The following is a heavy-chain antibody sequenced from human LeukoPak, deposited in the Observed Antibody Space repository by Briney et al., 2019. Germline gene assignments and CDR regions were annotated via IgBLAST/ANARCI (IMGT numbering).Heavy chain of an antibody. CDR2: INHSGST. J-gene: IGHJ6*04. CDR1: GGSISSYY. D-gene: IGHD6-13*01. V-gene: IGHV4-34*01. CDR3: ARGKGISAAYLVDV. Sequence: SETLSLTCTVSGGSISSYYWSWIRQPPGKGLEWIGEINHSGSTNYNPSLKSRVTTSVDTSKNQFSLKLSSVTAADTAVYYCARGKGISAAYLVDVWGKGTTVTVSS.